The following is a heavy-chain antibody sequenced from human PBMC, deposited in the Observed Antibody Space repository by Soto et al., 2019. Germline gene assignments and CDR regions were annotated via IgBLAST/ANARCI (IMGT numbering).Heavy chain of an antibody. J-gene: IGHJ1*01. Sequence: QVQLQESGPGLVKPSVTLSLTCTVSSDSISSYYWSWIRQPPGKRLEWSGYISNSRGTDYNTSLKSRVTISGDTSKNQLTLRVSCVTAADKAVDYGARRTAWRRQGNFWGQCSLAPVTP. D-gene: IGHD2-21*02. CDR2: ISNSRGT. CDR1: SDSISSYY. CDR3: ARRTAWRRQGNF. V-gene: IGHV4-59*13.